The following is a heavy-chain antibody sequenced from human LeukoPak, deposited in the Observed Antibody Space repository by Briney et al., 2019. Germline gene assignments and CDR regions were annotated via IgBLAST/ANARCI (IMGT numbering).Heavy chain of an antibody. CDR1: GDSISSSY. CDR2: INYSGST. V-gene: IGHV4-59*01. CDR3: ARESRVHYYMDV. J-gene: IGHJ6*03. Sequence: SETLSLTCRVSGDSISSSYWSWIRQPPRNGLEWIGYINYSGSTNYNPSLKSRVTISVDTSKNQFSLKLSSVTAADTAVYYCARESRVHYYMDVWGKGTTVTVSS. D-gene: IGHD1-1*01.